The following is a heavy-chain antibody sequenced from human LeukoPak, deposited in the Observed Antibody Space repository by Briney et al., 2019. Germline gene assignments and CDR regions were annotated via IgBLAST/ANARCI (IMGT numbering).Heavy chain of an antibody. CDR3: ARDQNEGYGDYFYYFDY. CDR1: AFTFSSYG. CDR2: IWYDGSNK. D-gene: IGHD4-17*01. V-gene: IGHV3-33*08. J-gene: IGHJ4*02. Sequence: PTGGSLRLSCAASAFTFSSYGMHWVRQAPGKGLEWVAVIWYDGSNKYYVDSVKGRFTISRDNSKNTLYLQMNSLRAEDTAVYYCARDQNEGYGDYFYYFDYWGQGTLVTVSS.